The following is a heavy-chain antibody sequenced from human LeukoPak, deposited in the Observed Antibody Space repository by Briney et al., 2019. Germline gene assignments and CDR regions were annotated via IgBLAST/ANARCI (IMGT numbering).Heavy chain of an antibody. J-gene: IGHJ6*02. CDR3: ARTPLYYDSSGYYYEYFYHGMDV. CDR1: GFTFSSYS. D-gene: IGHD3-22*01. Sequence: GGSLRLSCAASGFTFSSYSMNWVRQAPGKGLEWVSVIYAGGNTYYADSVKGRSTISRDNSENTLYLHLNSLRAEDTAIYYCARTPLYYDSSGYYYEYFYHGMDVWGQATTVTVCS. V-gene: IGHV3-53*01. CDR2: IYAGGNT.